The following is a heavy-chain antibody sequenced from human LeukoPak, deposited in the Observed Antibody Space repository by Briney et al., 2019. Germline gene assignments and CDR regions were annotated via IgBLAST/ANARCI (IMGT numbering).Heavy chain of an antibody. D-gene: IGHD7-27*01. CDR3: ARVVWGGDFHYSLDV. J-gene: IGHJ6*03. V-gene: IGHV4-61*02. Sequence: PSETLSLTCTVSGCSIRSGTDYWSWIRQPAGKGLEWIGRIYMSGSTDYNPSFKSRVTVSVDTSKNQVSLKLRSVTAADTAVYYCARVVWGGDFHYSLDVWGKGTTVIVSS. CDR2: IYMSGST. CDR1: GCSIRSGTDY.